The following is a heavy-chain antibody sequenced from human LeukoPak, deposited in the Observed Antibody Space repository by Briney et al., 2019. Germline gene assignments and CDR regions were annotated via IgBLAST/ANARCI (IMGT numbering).Heavy chain of an antibody. V-gene: IGHV3-11*06. CDR3: AGERGYSSGWYRLDY. Sequence: PGGSLRLSCAASGFTFSDYYMSWIRQAPGKGLEWVSYISSSSSYTNYADSVKGRFTISRDNAKNSLYLQMNSLRAEDTAVCYCAGERGYSSGWYRLDYWGQGTLVTVSS. D-gene: IGHD6-13*01. CDR1: GFTFSDYY. CDR2: ISSSSSYT. J-gene: IGHJ4*02.